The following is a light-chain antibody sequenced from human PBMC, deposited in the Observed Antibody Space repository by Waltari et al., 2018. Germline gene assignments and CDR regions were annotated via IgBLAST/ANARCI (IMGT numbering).Light chain of an antibody. Sequence: DIQMTQSPSTLSASVGDRVTIPCRASQSISSWLAWYQQKPGKAPKLLIYKASSLESGVPSRFSGSGSGTEFTLTISRLQPDDFATYYCQQYNSYSPWTFGQGTKVEIK. V-gene: IGKV1-5*03. CDR2: KAS. CDR3: QQYNSYSPWT. J-gene: IGKJ1*01. CDR1: QSISSW.